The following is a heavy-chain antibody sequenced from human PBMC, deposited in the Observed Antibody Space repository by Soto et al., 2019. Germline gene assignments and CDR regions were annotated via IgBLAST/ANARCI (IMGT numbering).Heavy chain of an antibody. CDR1: GYTFTSYG. CDR2: ISAYNGNT. Sequence: QVQLVQSGAEVKKPGASVKVSCKASGYTFTSYGISWVRQAPGQGLEWMGWISAYNGNTHYAQKLQGRVTMTTDTSTSTAYMELRSLRSDDTAVYYCAREFGLSSSGLPNYYYGMDVWGQGTTVTVSS. V-gene: IGHV1-18*01. CDR3: AREFGLSSSGLPNYYYGMDV. J-gene: IGHJ6*02. D-gene: IGHD6-13*01.